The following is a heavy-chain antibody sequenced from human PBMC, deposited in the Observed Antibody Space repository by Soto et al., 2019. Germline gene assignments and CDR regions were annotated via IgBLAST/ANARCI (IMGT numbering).Heavy chain of an antibody. D-gene: IGHD5-12*01. CDR2: ISSSSSTI. V-gene: IGHV3-48*01. Sequence: EVQLVESGGGLVQPGGSLRLSCAASGFTFSSYSMNWVRLAPGKGLAGVSYISSSSSTIYYADSVKGRFTISRDNAKNSLYLQMNSLRAEDTAVYYCASQISEWLPFASWGQGTLVTVSS. CDR1: GFTFSSYS. J-gene: IGHJ4*02. CDR3: ASQISEWLPFAS.